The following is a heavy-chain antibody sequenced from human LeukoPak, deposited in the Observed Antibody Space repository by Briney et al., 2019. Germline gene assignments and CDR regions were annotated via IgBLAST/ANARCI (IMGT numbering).Heavy chain of an antibody. Sequence: ASVKVSCKASGYTFTSYGISWVRQAPGQGLEWMGWISAYNGNTNYAQKLQGRVTMTTDTSTSTAYMELRSLRSDDTAVYYCARAGGFGRLLLIIDYWGQGTLVTVSS. CDR2: ISAYNGNT. CDR1: GYTFTSYG. D-gene: IGHD3-3*01. CDR3: ARAGGFGRLLLIIDY. J-gene: IGHJ4*02. V-gene: IGHV1-18*01.